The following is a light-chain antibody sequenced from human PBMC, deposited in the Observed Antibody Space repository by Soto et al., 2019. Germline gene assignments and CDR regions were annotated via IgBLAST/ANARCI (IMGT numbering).Light chain of an antibody. CDR1: QSVRSN. V-gene: IGKV3-15*01. J-gene: IGKJ1*01. CDR2: GAS. CDR3: QQYNNWPWT. Sequence: EIVMTQSPATLSASPGERVSLSCRASQSVRSNLAWYQQKPGQSPRLLIYGASTRATGIPARFSGSGSGTEFTLTISSLQSEDFAVYYCQQYNNWPWTFGQGTKVDIK.